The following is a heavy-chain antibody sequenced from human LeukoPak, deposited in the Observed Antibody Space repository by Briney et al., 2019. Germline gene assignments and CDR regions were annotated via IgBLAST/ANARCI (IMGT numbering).Heavy chain of an antibody. V-gene: IGHV3-7*03. J-gene: IGHJ4*02. CDR1: GFPFSSYW. D-gene: IGHD2-21*01. CDR3: ARGVIRGLVDY. CDR2: IKQDGSKK. Sequence: PGGSLRLSCVASGFPFSSYWMTWVRQAPGKGLEWVANIKQDGSKKSYVDSVKGRFTISRDNAKNSLYLQMNSLRAEDTAVYYCARGVIRGLVDYWGQGTLVTVSS.